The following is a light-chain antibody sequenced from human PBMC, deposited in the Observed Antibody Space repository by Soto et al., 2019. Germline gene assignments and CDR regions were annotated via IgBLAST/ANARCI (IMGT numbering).Light chain of an antibody. CDR3: HQYGSSPPYT. CDR1: QSVSNNY. Sequence: EIVLTQSPGTLSLSPGERATLSCRARQSVSNNYIAWYQQKPGQAPRLLIFGSSDRATGIPDRFSGSGSGTDFTLTISRLEPEDFAVYYCHQYGSSPPYTFGQGTNLEI. V-gene: IGKV3-20*01. CDR2: GSS. J-gene: IGKJ2*01.